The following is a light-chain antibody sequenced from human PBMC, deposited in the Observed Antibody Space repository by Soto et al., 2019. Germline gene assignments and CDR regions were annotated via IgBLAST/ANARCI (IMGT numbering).Light chain of an antibody. J-gene: IGKJ1*01. CDR3: QQSYNTPRT. Sequence: IQLTQSPSSLPASVGDRVTITCRASQTIGNYLNWYQQRPGKAPNLLISAASTLQSGVPSRFSGSGSGTDFTLTITSLQPEDFATYYCQQSYNTPRTFGQGTKVDI. CDR1: QTIGNY. V-gene: IGKV1-39*01. CDR2: AAS.